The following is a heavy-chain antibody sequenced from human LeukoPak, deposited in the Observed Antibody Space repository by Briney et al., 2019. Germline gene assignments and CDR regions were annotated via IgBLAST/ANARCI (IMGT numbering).Heavy chain of an antibody. J-gene: IGHJ4*02. V-gene: IGHV3-48*03. CDR2: MSSSGSTI. D-gene: IGHD2-15*01. CDR3: ARWGCSGGSCYSGTYYFDY. Sequence: PGGSLRLSCAASGFTFSGYEMNWVRQAPGKGLEWVSCMSSSGSTIHYADSVKGRFTISRDNAKNSLYLQMNSLRAEDTAVYYCARWGCSGGSCYSGTYYFDYWGQGTLVTVSS. CDR1: GFTFSGYE.